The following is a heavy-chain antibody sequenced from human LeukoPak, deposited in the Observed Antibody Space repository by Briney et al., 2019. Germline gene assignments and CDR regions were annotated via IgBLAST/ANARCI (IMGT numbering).Heavy chain of an antibody. CDR3: ARDYYDSSGLYFDY. D-gene: IGHD3-22*01. CDR1: GGSFSGYY. Sequence: SETLSLTCAVYGGSFSGYYWSWIRQPPGKGLEWIGEINHSGSTNYNPSLKSRVTISVDTSKNQFSLKLSSVTAADTAVYYCARDYYDSSGLYFDYWGQGTLVTVSS. CDR2: INHSGST. J-gene: IGHJ4*02. V-gene: IGHV4-34*01.